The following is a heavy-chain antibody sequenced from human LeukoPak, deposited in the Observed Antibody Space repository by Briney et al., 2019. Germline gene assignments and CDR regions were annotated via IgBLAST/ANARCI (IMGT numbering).Heavy chain of an antibody. Sequence: SVTLSLTCAVYGGSFSGYYWSWIRQPPGKGLEWIGEINHSGSTNYNPSLKSRVTISVDTSKNQFSLKLSSVTAADTAVYYCARGRSGDAFDIWGQGTMVTVSS. V-gene: IGHV4-34*01. CDR2: INHSGST. CDR1: GGSFSGYY. J-gene: IGHJ3*02. CDR3: ARGRSGDAFDI. D-gene: IGHD3-10*01.